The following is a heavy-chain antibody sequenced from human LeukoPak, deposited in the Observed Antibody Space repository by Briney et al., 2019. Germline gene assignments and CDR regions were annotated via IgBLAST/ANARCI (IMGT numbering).Heavy chain of an antibody. CDR1: GFTVSSNY. CDR3: AKERSSSLHYFDY. Sequence: PGGSLRLSCAASGFTVSSNYMSWVRQAPGKGLEWVSVIYSGGSTYYADSVKGRFTISRDNSKNTLYLQMNSLRAEDTAVYYCAKERSSSLHYFDYWGQGTLVTVSS. CDR2: IYSGGST. V-gene: IGHV3-66*01. J-gene: IGHJ4*02. D-gene: IGHD6-13*01.